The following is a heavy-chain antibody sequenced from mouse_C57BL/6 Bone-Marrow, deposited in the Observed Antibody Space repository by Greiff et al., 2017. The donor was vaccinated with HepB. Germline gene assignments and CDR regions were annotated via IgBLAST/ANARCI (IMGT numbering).Heavy chain of an antibody. D-gene: IGHD3-3*01. CDR2: IDPENGDT. CDR3: TTGLSEAWFAY. CDR1: GFNIKDDY. Sequence: VQLQQSGAELVRPGASVKLSCTASGFNIKDDYMHWVKQRPEQGLEWIGWIDPENGDTEYASKFQGKATITADTSSNTAYLQLSSLTSEDTAVYYCTTGLSEAWFAYWGQGTLVTVSA. J-gene: IGHJ3*01. V-gene: IGHV14-4*01.